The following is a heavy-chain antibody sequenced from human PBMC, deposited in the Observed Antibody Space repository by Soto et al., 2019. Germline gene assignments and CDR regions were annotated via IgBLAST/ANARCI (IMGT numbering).Heavy chain of an antibody. J-gene: IGHJ6*04. CDR3: ARTDRDFYGLDV. CDR2: ISAAGDP. Sequence: EVQLVESGGGLVQPGGSLRLSCEASGFTFRNYDMHWVRQGTGKGLEWVAGISAAGDPDYADSVEGRFTISRENAQNSVFLQMNSLRVGDTAVYYCARTDRDFYGLDVWGKGTTVIVSS. V-gene: IGHV3-13*05. CDR1: GFTFRNYD.